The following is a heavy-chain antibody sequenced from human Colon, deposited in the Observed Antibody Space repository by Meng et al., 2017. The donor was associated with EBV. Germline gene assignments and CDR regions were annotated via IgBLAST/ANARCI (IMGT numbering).Heavy chain of an antibody. CDR2: IWYDGTNK. J-gene: IGHJ2*01. CDR3: ARCDGYSAPFDL. CDR1: GFTFSSFG. V-gene: IGHV3-33*01. Sequence: QGPLVESGGGVVQPWRSLSLSCAASGFTFSSFGMHWVRQAPGKGLEWVALIWYDGTNKYYADSVKGRFTISRDNSKNTLYMQMNSLRAEDTGVYFCARCDGYSAPFDLWGRGTLVTVSS. D-gene: IGHD5-12*01.